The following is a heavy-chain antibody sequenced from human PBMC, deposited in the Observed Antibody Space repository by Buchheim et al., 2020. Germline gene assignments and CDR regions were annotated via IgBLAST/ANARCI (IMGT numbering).Heavy chain of an antibody. D-gene: IGHD3-16*01. Sequence: EVQLVESGGGLVQPGGSLRLSCAASGFTFSSYSMNWVRQAPGKGLEWVSYISSSSRTIYYGDSVKGRFTISRDNAKNSLYLRMNSLRAEDTAVYYCAAPSYEYVWGSYYHYWGQGAL. CDR1: GFTFSSYS. J-gene: IGHJ4*02. CDR3: AAPSYEYVWGSYYHY. CDR2: ISSSSRTI. V-gene: IGHV3-48*04.